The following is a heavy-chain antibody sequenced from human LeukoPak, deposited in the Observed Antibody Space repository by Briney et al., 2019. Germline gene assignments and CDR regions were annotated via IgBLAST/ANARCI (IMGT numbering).Heavy chain of an antibody. V-gene: IGHV3-30*18. Sequence: GGSLRLSCAASGFTFSSYGMHWVRQAPGKGLEWVAVISYDGSNKYYADSVKGRFTISRDNSKNTLYLQMNSLRAEDTAVYYCAKSGSYLYYYGMDVWGQGTTVTVSS. CDR1: GFTFSSYG. J-gene: IGHJ6*02. CDR2: ISYDGSNK. D-gene: IGHD1-26*01. CDR3: AKSGSYLYYYGMDV.